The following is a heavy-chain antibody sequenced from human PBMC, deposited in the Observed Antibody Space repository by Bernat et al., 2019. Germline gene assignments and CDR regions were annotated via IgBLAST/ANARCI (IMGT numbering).Heavy chain of an antibody. CDR2: IYYSGST. J-gene: IGHJ4*02. V-gene: IGHV4-30-4*01. CDR1: SGSISSGDYY. Sequence: QVQLQESGPGLVKPSQTLSLTCTVSSGSISSGDYYWSWIRQPPGKGLEWIGYIYYSGSTYYNPSLKSRVNISVDTSKNQFSLKLSSVTAADTAVYYCARRRAYLVRGVIDSWGQGTLFTVSS. CDR3: ARRRAYLVRGVIDS. D-gene: IGHD3-10*01.